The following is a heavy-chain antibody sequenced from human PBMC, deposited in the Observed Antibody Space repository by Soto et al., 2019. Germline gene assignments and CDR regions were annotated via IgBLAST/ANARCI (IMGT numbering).Heavy chain of an antibody. J-gene: IGHJ4*02. D-gene: IGHD5-18*01. CDR2: IYYSGST. V-gene: IGHV4-30-4*01. Sequence: PSETLSLTCTVSGGSISSGDYYWSWIRQPPGKGLEWIGYIYYSGSTYYNPSLKSRVTISVDTSKNQFSLKLSSVTAADTAVYYCARVGGYSYNFDYWGQGTLVTVSS. CDR1: GGSISSGDYY. CDR3: ARVGGYSYNFDY.